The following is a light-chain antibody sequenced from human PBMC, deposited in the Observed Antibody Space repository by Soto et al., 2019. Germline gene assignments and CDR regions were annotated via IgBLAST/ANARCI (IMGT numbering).Light chain of an antibody. CDR2: SDN. J-gene: IGLJ2*01. V-gene: IGLV1-44*01. CDR1: SSNIGTNT. CDR3: AAWDVSLVV. Sequence: QSVLTQPSSPSGTPGQRVTISCSGSSSNIGTNTVIWYQQLPGAAPKLLIYSDNQRPSGVPDRFAGSKSGTSASLAISGLQSEDEADYYCAAWDVSLVVFGGGTELTVL.